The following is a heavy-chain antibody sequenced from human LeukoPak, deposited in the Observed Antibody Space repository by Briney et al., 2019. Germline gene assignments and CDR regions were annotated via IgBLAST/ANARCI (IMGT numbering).Heavy chain of an antibody. V-gene: IGHV3-7*01. CDR2: IKEDGGEK. D-gene: IGHD2-15*01. J-gene: IGHJ4*02. Sequence: GRSLRLSCGVSGLTFSRNWMTWVRQAPGKGLEWVAHIKEDGGEKHYVDPVKGRFTISRDNAKNSLYLQMNSLRAEDTAMYYCVRGRGYCSGGTCYALWDYWGQGTLVTVSS. CDR3: VRGRGYCSGGTCYALWDY. CDR1: GLTFSRNW.